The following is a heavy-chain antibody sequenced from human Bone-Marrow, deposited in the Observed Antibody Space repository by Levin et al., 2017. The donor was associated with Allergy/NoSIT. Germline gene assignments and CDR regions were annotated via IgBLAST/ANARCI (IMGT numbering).Heavy chain of an antibody. V-gene: IGHV3-23*01. CDR1: GFIFRNYA. D-gene: IGHD3-22*01. J-gene: IGHJ4*02. Sequence: GGSLRLSCAASGFIFRNYAMNWVRQAPGKGLEWVSQISGSGGNTHSADSVKGRFTISRDNSKNTLYLQMNSLRVEDTAVYYCAGYDTSAYHSPFDYWGQGTLVTVSS. CDR2: ISGSGGNT. CDR3: AGYDTSAYHSPFDY.